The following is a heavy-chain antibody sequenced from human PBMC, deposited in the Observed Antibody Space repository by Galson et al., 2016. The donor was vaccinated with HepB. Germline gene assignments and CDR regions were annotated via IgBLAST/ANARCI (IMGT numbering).Heavy chain of an antibody. CDR2: IKDDGSDK. J-gene: IGHJ5*02. D-gene: IGHD3-10*01. V-gene: IGHV3-7*04. CDR1: GFTFSTYW. Sequence: SLRLSCAASGFTFSTYWMSWVRQAPGKGLEWVANIKDDGSDKYYVDSVKGRFTISRDNAKNSLHLQMNSLRAEDTAVYYCAGDVLWFGTFSWFDPWGQGTLVSVSS. CDR3: AGDVLWFGTFSWFDP.